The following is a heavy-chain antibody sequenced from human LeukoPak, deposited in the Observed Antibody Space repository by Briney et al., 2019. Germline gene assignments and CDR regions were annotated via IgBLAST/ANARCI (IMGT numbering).Heavy chain of an antibody. CDR2: INHSGST. Sequence: PSETLSLTCAVYGGSFSGYYWSWIRQPPGKGLEWIGEINHSGSTNYNPSLKSRVTISVDMSKNQFSLKLSSVTAADTAVYYCRVAARGDHFDYWGQGTLVTVSS. J-gene: IGHJ4*02. V-gene: IGHV4-34*01. CDR1: GGSFSGYY. CDR3: RVAARGDHFDY. D-gene: IGHD6-6*01.